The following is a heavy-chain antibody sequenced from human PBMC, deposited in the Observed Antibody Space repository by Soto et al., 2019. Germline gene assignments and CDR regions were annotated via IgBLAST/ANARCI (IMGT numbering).Heavy chain of an antibody. CDR1: GFTFSSYG. CDR3: ATWRAAYNWFDP. V-gene: IGHV3-30*03. Sequence: GGSLRLSCAAPGFTFSSYGMHWVRQAPGKGLEWVAVISYDGSNKYYADSVKGRFTISRDNSKNTLYLQMNSLRAEDTAVYYCATWRAAYNWFDPWGQGTLVTVSS. J-gene: IGHJ5*02. D-gene: IGHD2-15*01. CDR2: ISYDGSNK.